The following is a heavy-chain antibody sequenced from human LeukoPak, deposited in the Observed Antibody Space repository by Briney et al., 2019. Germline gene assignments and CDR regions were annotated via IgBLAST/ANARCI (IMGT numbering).Heavy chain of an antibody. CDR3: ARAPRI. Sequence: GGSLSLSCAASGFTFSSYAMHWVRQAPGKGLEYVSAISSNGGSTYYANPVKGRFTISRDNSKNTLYLQMGSLRAEDMAVYYCARAPRIWGQGTMVTVSS. CDR1: GFTFSSYA. V-gene: IGHV3-64*01. CDR2: ISSNGGST. J-gene: IGHJ3*02.